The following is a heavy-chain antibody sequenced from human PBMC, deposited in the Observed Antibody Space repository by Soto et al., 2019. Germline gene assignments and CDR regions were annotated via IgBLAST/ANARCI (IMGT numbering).Heavy chain of an antibody. J-gene: IGHJ4*02. Sequence: SETLSLTCAVSGGSISSGGYSWSWIRQPPGKGLEWIGYMYHSGSTYYNPSLKSRVTISIDRSKNQFSLKLSSVTPGDRAVYYGARVQDYWAKEIRVPVPS. CDR2: MYHSGST. D-gene: IGHD1-1*01. CDR1: GGSISSGGYS. CDR3: ARVQDY. V-gene: IGHV4-30-2*01.